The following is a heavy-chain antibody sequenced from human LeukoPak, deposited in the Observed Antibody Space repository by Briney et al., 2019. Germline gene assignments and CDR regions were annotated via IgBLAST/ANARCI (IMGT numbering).Heavy chain of an antibody. Sequence: GGALRLSCAASGFTFSSYAMSWVRQAPGKGLEWVSAISGSGGSTYYADSVKGRFTISRDNSKNTLYLQMNSLRAEDTAVYYCAKYSIVATNNWFDPWGQGTLVTVSS. CDR1: GFTFSSYA. CDR3: AKYSIVATNNWFDP. J-gene: IGHJ5*02. D-gene: IGHD5-12*01. CDR2: ISGSGGST. V-gene: IGHV3-23*01.